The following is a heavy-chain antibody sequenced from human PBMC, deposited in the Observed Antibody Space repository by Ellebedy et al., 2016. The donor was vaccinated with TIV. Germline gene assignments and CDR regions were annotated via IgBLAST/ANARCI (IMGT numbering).Heavy chain of an antibody. CDR3: ARRGYGSGRYNWFDP. CDR1: GGSISSSNYY. Sequence: SETLSLXCSVSGGSISSSNYYWGWIRQPPGKGLEWIGSIYYSGSTYYNPSLKSRVTISVDTSKNQFSLKLSSVTAADTAVYYCARRGYGSGRYNWFDPWGQGTLVTVSS. J-gene: IGHJ5*02. CDR2: IYYSGST. V-gene: IGHV4-39*07. D-gene: IGHD3-10*01.